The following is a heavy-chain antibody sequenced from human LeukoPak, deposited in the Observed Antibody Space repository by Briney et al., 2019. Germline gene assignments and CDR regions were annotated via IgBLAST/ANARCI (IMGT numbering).Heavy chain of an antibody. CDR1: GYTFTGYY. V-gene: IGHV1-2*02. Sequence: GASVKVSCKASGYTFTGYYMHWVRRAPGQGLEWMGWINPNSGGTNYAQKFQGRVTMTRDTSISTAYMELSRLRSDDTAVYYCASHRGYCSSTSCFHDAFDIWGQGTMVTVSS. D-gene: IGHD2-2*01. CDR3: ASHRGYCSSTSCFHDAFDI. J-gene: IGHJ3*02. CDR2: INPNSGGT.